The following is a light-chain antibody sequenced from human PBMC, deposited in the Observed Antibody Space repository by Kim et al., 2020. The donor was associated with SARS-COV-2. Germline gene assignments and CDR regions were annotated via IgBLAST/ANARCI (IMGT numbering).Light chain of an antibody. J-gene: IGKJ4*01. V-gene: IGKV3-15*01. CDR1: RRVGSN. CDR2: GAS. Sequence: GKTAALSCSTSRRVGSNLAWYQHKMGQAPKVLMYGASIRATGIPARFSGSGSGIEFTLTVSSLQSEDFAVYYCQQYKNWPLTFGGGTKVDIK. CDR3: QQYKNWPLT.